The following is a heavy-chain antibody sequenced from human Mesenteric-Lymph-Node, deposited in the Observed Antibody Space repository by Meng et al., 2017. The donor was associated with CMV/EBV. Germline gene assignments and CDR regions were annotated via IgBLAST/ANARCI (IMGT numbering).Heavy chain of an antibody. J-gene: IGHJ6*02. CDR1: GFTFSSYS. Sequence: GEALKTSWAASGFTFSSYSLNWVRAAPGEGLEGVGRIKSKSDGEATDYAAHVKDRFISSRDDSKDALLLQMNSLKTEDTAVYYCATDFGGAAGGSYYDYGMGVWGQGATVTVSS. D-gene: IGHD6-13*01. CDR2: IKSKSDGEAT. V-gene: IGHV3-15*05. CDR3: ATDFGGAAGGSYYDYGMGV.